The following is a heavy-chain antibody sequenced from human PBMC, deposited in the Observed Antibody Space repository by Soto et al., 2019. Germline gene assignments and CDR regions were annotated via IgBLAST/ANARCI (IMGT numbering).Heavy chain of an antibody. J-gene: IGHJ6*01. CDR3: ERIAARLYYYYGMDV. D-gene: IGHD6-6*01. V-gene: IGHV4-34*01. CDR1: GGSFSGYY. CDR2: INHSGST. Sequence: SETLSLTCAVYGGSFSGYYWSWIRQPPGKGLEWIGEINHSGSTNYNPSLKSRVTISVDTSKNQFSLKLSSVTAADTAVYYCERIAARLYYYYGMDVWGQGTTVTVSS.